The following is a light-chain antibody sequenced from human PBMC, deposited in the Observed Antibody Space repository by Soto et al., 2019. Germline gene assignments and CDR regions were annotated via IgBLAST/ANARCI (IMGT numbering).Light chain of an antibody. CDR3: QQYNQWPLT. J-gene: IGKJ4*01. CDR2: DAS. V-gene: IGKV3-15*01. CDR1: QSVSNS. Sequence: EKGMTQSPATLSVSAGERASLSCRASQSVSNSLAWYQQKPGQAPRLLIYDASTRATGIPARFSGSASGTEFTLTISSLQSEDSAVYYCQQYNQWPLTFGGGPKVDIK.